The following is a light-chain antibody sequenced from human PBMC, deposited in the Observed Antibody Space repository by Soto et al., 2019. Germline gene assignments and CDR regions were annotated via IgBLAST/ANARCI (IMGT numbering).Light chain of an antibody. J-gene: IGLJ3*02. Sequence: QSALTQPPSASGSPGQSVTISCTGTSSDIGAYNYVSWYQQHPGKAPKLMIHEVSKRPSGVPDRFSGSKSGNTASLTVSGLQAEDEADYYCSSYAGSNDRWVLGGGTKVTVL. CDR3: SSYAGSNDRWV. CDR1: SSDIGAYNY. V-gene: IGLV2-8*01. CDR2: EVS.